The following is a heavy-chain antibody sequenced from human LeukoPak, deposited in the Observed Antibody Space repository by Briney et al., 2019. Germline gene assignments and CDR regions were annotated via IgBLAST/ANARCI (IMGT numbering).Heavy chain of an antibody. CDR1: GGSISSYY. D-gene: IGHD3-16*02. CDR3: ARHPLGELSLSVFDY. V-gene: IGHV4-59*08. CDR2: IYYSGST. Sequence: KPSETLSLTCAVSGGSISSYYWSWIRQPPGKGLEWIGYIYYSGSTNYNPTLKSRVTISVDTSKNQFSLKLSSVTAADTAVYYCARHPLGELSLSVFDYWGQGTLVTVSS. J-gene: IGHJ4*02.